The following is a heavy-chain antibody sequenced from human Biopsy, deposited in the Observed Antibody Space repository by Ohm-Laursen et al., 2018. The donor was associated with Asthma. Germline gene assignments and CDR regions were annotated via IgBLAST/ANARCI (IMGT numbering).Heavy chain of an antibody. CDR3: ARVRRYGDIFFGMDV. Sequence: SQTLSLTWTVSGGYIDSHDWSWCWIRQSPGKGLQWLGYAHFSGSTHYNPSLDRRIRMSVDTSKSQVSLSLTSVSATDPAVYVCARVRRYGDIFFGMDVWGQGTTVTVSS. J-gene: IGHJ6*01. CDR1: GGYIDSHDWS. V-gene: IGHV4-30-4*01. CDR2: AHFSGST. D-gene: IGHD4-17*01.